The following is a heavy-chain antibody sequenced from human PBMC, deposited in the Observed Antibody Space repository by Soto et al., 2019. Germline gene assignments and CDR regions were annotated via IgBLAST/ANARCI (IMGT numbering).Heavy chain of an antibody. CDR3: ARCDYDFWSGYSGYYYYGMDV. Sequence: GASVKVSCKASGGTFSSYAIGWVRQAPGQGLEWMGGIIPIFGTANYAQKFQGRVTITADKSTSTAYMELSSLRSEDTAVYYCARCDYDFWSGYSGYYYYGMDVWGQGTTVTVSS. D-gene: IGHD3-3*01. J-gene: IGHJ6*02. CDR2: IIPIFGTA. V-gene: IGHV1-69*06. CDR1: GGTFSSYA.